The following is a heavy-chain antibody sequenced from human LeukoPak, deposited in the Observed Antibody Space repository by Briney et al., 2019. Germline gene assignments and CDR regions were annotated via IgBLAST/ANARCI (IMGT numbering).Heavy chain of an antibody. CDR3: ATADKWEPLDY. CDR1: GVSLSATS. Sequence: ASVKVSCKVSGVSLSATSIHWVRQAPGQWLEWMGGFDPEVGESIFAQSFQGRFSMTEDTSTDTAYMELRSLRLEDTAVYYCATADKWEPLDYWGQGALVTVSS. D-gene: IGHD1-26*01. CDR2: FDPEVGES. J-gene: IGHJ4*02. V-gene: IGHV1-24*01.